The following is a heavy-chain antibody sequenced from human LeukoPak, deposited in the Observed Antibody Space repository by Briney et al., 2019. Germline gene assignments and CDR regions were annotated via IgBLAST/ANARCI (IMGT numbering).Heavy chain of an antibody. CDR3: ARARRSGQQSYYFDY. D-gene: IGHD6-19*01. CDR1: GFTFRSFA. Sequence: GGSLRLSCAASGFTFRSFAMHWVRQTPGKGLEYVSALRSDGATTYYADSVKGRFIISRDNSKNTVYLQMGSLRSEGTGVYYCARARRSGQQSYYFDYWGQGTPVIVSS. V-gene: IGHV3-64*02. CDR2: LRSDGATT. J-gene: IGHJ4*02.